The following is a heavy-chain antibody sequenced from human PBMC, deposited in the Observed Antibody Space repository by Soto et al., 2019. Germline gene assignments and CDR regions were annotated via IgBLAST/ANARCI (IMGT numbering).Heavy chain of an antibody. V-gene: IGHV4-39*07. CDR2: INHSGSN. CDR1: GYSVSSSDYY. CDR3: ARGGSNDWQVAFDI. J-gene: IGHJ3*02. D-gene: IGHD3-9*01. Sequence: SETLSLTCSVSGYSVSSSDYYWAWIRQSPGKGLEWIGEINHSGSNNYSPSLKSRVTMSLDTSKNQFSLKLTSVTAADTAVYYCARGGSNDWQVAFDIWGQGTMVTVSS.